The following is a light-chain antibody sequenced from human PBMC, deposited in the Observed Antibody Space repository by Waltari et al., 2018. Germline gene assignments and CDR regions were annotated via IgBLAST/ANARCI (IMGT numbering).Light chain of an antibody. CDR2: HSS. CDR1: LGTSNL. J-gene: IGLJ1*01. CDR3: CSNNEGHTHV. Sequence: QSALNQPASVSGSPGQSVTITCTGALGTSNLVSWYQPLPCTLPKLILYHSSERPSGTSIRFAGSRSGNTASRTIAGLQSEDEADYYCCSNNEGHTHVFGTGTRVTVL. V-gene: IGLV2-23*01.